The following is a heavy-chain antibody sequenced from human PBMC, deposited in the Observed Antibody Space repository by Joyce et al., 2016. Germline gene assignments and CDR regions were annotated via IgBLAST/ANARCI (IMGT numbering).Heavy chain of an antibody. Sequence: QVQLVESGGGAVQPGTSLRLSCEASGFTFSLYGMHWVRQAPGKGLEWVAIIWNDGGKKYYVDSVNGRFTISRDNSKNTLGLQMNSLRADDTALYFCARASPYWYFDIWGRGTPVTVSS. CDR3: ARASPYWYFDI. D-gene: IGHD3-16*01. CDR1: GFTFSLYG. V-gene: IGHV3-33*01. CDR2: IWNDGGKK. J-gene: IGHJ2*01.